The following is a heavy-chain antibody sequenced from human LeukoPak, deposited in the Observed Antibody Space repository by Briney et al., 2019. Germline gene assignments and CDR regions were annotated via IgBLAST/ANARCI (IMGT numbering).Heavy chain of an antibody. J-gene: IGHJ4*02. CDR3: ARAGYYSAFDY. CDR2: IYYSGST. D-gene: IGHD3-22*01. CDR1: GGSISRYY. Sequence: SETLSLTCTVSGGSISRYYWSWIRQPPGKGQEWIGHIYYSGSTNYNPSLKSRVTISVDTSKNQFSLKLGSVTAADTAVYYCARAGYYSAFDYWGKGTLVTVSS. V-gene: IGHV4-59*01.